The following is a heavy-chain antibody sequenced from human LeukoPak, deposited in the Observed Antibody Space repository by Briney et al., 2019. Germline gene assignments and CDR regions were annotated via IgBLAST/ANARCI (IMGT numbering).Heavy chain of an antibody. J-gene: IGHJ3*02. D-gene: IGHD3-10*01. CDR1: GFTFSNYW. CDR2: IKTDGSST. CDR3: ARDSDGSGRPNAFDI. V-gene: IGHV3-74*01. Sequence: GGSLRLSCAASGFTFSNYWMHWVRQAPGKGLVWVSHIKTDGSSTRYADSVKGRFTISRDNSKNTLYLQMNSLRAEDTAVYYCARDSDGSGRPNAFDIWGQGTMVTVSS.